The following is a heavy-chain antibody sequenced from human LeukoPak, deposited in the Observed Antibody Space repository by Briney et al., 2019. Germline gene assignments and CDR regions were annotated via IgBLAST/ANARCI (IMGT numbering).Heavy chain of an antibody. J-gene: IGHJ1*01. V-gene: IGHV3-23*01. Sequence: PGGSLRLSCAASGFTFSSYAMSWVRQAPGKGLEWVSAISGSVGSTYYAASVKGRFTISRDNSKNTLYLQMNSLRAEDTAVYYCAKEGYSSGWYFYFQHWGQGTLVTVSS. CDR2: ISGSVGST. CDR1: GFTFSSYA. D-gene: IGHD6-19*01. CDR3: AKEGYSSGWYFYFQH.